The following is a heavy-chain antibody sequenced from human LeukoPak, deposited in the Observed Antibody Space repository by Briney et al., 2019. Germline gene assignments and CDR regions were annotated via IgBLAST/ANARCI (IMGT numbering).Heavy chain of an antibody. Sequence: ASVKVSCKAPGDTFTSYDINWVRQATGQGLEWMGWMNPNSGNTGYAQKFQGRVTMTRNTSISTAYMELSSLRSEDTAVYYCTRAARGWLQLNYWGQGTLVTVSS. CDR1: GDTFTSYD. V-gene: IGHV1-8*01. D-gene: IGHD5-24*01. J-gene: IGHJ4*02. CDR3: TRAARGWLQLNY. CDR2: MNPNSGNT.